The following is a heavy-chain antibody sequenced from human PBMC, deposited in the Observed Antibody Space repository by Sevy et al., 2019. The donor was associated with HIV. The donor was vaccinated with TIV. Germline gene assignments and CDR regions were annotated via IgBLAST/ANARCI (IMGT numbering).Heavy chain of an antibody. J-gene: IGHJ4*02. CDR2: IKQDESEK. D-gene: IGHD3-3*01. CDR1: GFTFSDYW. Sequence: GGSLRLSCAASGFTFSDYWMSWVRQSPGKGLEWVVTIKQDESEKYYVDSVKGRFAISRDNVKNSVSLQMNGLRVEDTALYYCAREVGGFNWRPYYFDSWGQGTLVTVSS. V-gene: IGHV3-7*01. CDR3: AREVGGFNWRPYYFDS.